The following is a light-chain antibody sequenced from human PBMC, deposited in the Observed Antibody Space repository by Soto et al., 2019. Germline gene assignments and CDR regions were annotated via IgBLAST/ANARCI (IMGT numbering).Light chain of an antibody. CDR2: GAS. Sequence: EIVVTQSPATLSLSPGERATLSCRASQSVIGNYLAWYRQKPGQTPRLLIFGASRRATGIPDRFSGSGSGTDFTLTISRLEPEDFAVYYCQHYLDSPWAFGQGTKVEIK. CDR3: QHYLDSPWA. CDR1: QSVIGNY. V-gene: IGKV3-20*01. J-gene: IGKJ1*01.